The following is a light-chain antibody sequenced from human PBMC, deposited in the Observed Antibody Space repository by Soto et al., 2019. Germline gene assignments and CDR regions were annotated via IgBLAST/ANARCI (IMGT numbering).Light chain of an antibody. CDR3: SSYAGYNNYV. CDR1: SSDVGGYNY. V-gene: IGLV2-8*01. J-gene: IGLJ1*01. CDR2: EVS. Sequence: QCVRTRAASGSGAALRGVPISCNRTSSDVGGYNYVSWYQQHPGKDPKLMIYEVSKRPSGVPDRFSGSRSGNTASLTVSGLQAEDEADYYCSSYAGYNNYVFGAGTKVTVL.